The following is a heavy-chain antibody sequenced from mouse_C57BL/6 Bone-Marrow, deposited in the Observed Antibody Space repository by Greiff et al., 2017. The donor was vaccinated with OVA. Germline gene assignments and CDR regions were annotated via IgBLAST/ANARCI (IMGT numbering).Heavy chain of an antibody. J-gene: IGHJ4*01. Sequence: VKLQQPGAELVMPGASVKLSCKASGYTFTSYWMHWVKQRPGQGLEWIGEIDPSDSYTNYNQKFKGKSTLTVDKSSSTAYMQLSSLTSEDSAVYYCARELYYYAMDYWGQGTSVTVSS. V-gene: IGHV1-69*01. CDR3: ARELYYYAMDY. CDR1: GYTFTSYW. CDR2: IDPSDSYT.